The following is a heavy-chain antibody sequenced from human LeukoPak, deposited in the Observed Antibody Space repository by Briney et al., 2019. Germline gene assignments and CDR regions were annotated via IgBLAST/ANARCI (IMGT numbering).Heavy chain of an antibody. Sequence: SVKVSCKAPGGSFCRYAVSWVRQAPGQGLEWTGGIVPILGTANYAQKFQGRVTITADDSTGTAYMELTSLRSADTAVYYCARSQGYSYGSSYWGQGTLVTVSS. V-gene: IGHV1-69*13. J-gene: IGHJ4*02. CDR1: GGSFCRYA. CDR3: ARSQGYSYGSSY. D-gene: IGHD5-18*01. CDR2: IVPILGTA.